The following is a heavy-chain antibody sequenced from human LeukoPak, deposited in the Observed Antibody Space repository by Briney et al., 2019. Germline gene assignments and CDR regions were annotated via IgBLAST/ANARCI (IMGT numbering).Heavy chain of an antibody. Sequence: ASVKVSCKASGYTFTSYGISWVRQAPGQGLEWMGWINAYNGNTNYAQKLQGRVTMTTDTSTSTAYMELRSLRSDDTAVYYCARIGYYDSSGYHFDYWGQGTLVTVSS. D-gene: IGHD3-22*01. CDR2: INAYNGNT. V-gene: IGHV1-18*01. CDR3: ARIGYYDSSGYHFDY. CDR1: GYTFTSYG. J-gene: IGHJ4*02.